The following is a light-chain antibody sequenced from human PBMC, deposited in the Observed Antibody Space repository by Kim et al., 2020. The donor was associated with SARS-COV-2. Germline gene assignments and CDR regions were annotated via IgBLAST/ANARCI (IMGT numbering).Light chain of an antibody. V-gene: IGLV1-47*01. CDR1: SSNIGSNY. J-gene: IGLJ3*02. CDR2: RNN. CDR3: AAWDDSLSGWV. Sequence: GQSVTISCSGSSSNIGSNYVYWYQQRPGTAPKLLIYRNNQRPSGVPDRFSGSKSGTSASLAISGLRSEDEADYYCAAWDDSLSGWVFGGGTQLTVL.